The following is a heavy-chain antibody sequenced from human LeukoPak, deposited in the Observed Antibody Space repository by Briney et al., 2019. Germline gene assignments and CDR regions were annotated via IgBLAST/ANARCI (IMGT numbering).Heavy chain of an antibody. CDR3: ARVRYYDSSGPFDY. CDR1: GYTFTGHY. J-gene: IGHJ4*02. CDR2: INPNSGGT. D-gene: IGHD3-22*01. Sequence: ASVKVSCKASGYTFTGHYMHWVRQAPGQGLEWMGRINPNSGGTNYAQKFQGRVTMTRDTSISTAYMELSRLRSDDTAVYYCARVRYYDSSGPFDYWGLGTLVTVSS. V-gene: IGHV1-2*06.